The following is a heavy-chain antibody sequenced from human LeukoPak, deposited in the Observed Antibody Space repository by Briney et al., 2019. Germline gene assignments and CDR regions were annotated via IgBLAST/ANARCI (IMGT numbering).Heavy chain of an antibody. J-gene: IGHJ3*02. CDR1: GFTFSSYD. D-gene: IGHD3-16*01. Sequence: PGGSLRLSCAASGFTFSSYDMHWVCRATGKGLEWVSAIGTAGDTYYPGSVKGRFTISRENAKNSLYLQMNSLRAEDTAVYYCARVHWGSDAFDIWGQGTMVTVSS. V-gene: IGHV3-13*01. CDR2: IGTAGDT. CDR3: ARVHWGSDAFDI.